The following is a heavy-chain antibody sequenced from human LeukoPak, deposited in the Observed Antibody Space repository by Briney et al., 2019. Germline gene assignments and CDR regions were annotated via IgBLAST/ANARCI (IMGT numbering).Heavy chain of an antibody. CDR3: ARANRAYGDYRSYYYFMDV. Sequence: SETLSLTCTVSGGSVSSSSYHWGWIRQPPGKGLEWIGSIYHSGSTYYNPSLKIRVTISVDKSKNQFSLKLSSVTAADTAVYYCARANRAYGDYRSYYYFMDVWGKGTTVTISS. CDR2: IYHSGST. CDR1: GGSVSSSSYH. V-gene: IGHV4-39*07. D-gene: IGHD4-17*01. J-gene: IGHJ6*03.